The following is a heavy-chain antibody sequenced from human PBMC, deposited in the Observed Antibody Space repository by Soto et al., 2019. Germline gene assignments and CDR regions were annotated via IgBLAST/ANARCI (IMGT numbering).Heavy chain of an antibody. CDR2: INSDGSST. D-gene: IGHD6-6*01. Sequence: GGSLILSCAASGYTFSSYWMHWVRQAPGKGLVWVSRINSDGSSTSYADSVKGRFTISRDNAKNTLYLQMNSLRAEDTAVYYCARGGYSSSSGHFHYYHGKDVWGQGSTVTATS. J-gene: IGHJ6*02. V-gene: IGHV3-74*01. CDR3: ARGGYSSSSGHFHYYHGKDV. CDR1: GYTFSSYW.